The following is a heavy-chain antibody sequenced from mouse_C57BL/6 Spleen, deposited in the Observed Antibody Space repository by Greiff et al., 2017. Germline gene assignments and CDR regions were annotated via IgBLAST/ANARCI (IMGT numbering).Heavy chain of an antibody. D-gene: IGHD2-3*01. J-gene: IGHJ2*01. V-gene: IGHV1-81*01. Sequence: SGAELARPGASVTLSCKASGYTFTSYGISWVKQRPGQGLEWIGEIYPRSGNTYYNEKFKGKATLTADKSSSTAYMELRSLTSEDSAVYFCAPSMPTGDYWGQGTTLTVSS. CDR1: GYTFTSYG. CDR3: APSMPTGDY. CDR2: IYPRSGNT.